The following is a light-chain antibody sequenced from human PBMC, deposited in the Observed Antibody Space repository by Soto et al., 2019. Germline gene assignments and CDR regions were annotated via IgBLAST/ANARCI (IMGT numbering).Light chain of an antibody. J-gene: IGLJ2*01. CDR1: GSDIGAYTY. CDR3: SSYTSSSTLV. Sequence: QSALTQPPSASGSPGQSVTISCTGTGSDIGAYTYVSWYQHHPGTAPKLIIYEVTKRPSGVPDRFSGSKSGNTASLTVSGLQTEDEADYYCSSYTSSSTLVFGGGTKLTVL. V-gene: IGLV2-8*01. CDR2: EVT.